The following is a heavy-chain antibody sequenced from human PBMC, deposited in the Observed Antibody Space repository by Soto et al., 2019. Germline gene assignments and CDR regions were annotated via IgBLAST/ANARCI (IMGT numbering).Heavy chain of an antibody. J-gene: IGHJ6*02. V-gene: IGHV3-13*01. D-gene: IGHD6-13*01. CDR2: IGTAGDT. CDR3: ARGTSEQQLAYYYYGMDV. CDR1: GFTFSSYD. Sequence: GGSLRLSCAASGFTFSSYDMHWVRQATGKGLEWVSAIGTAGDTYYPGSVKGRFTISRENAKNSLYLQMNSLRAEDTAVYYCARGTSEQQLAYYYYGMDVWGQGTTVTVSS.